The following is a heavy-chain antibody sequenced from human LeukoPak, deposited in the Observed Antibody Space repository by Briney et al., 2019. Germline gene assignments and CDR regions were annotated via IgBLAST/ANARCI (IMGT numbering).Heavy chain of an antibody. CDR3: ARQIAVAGEWAFDI. CDR2: IYYSGST. Sequence: ETLSLTCTVSGGSVSSGSYYWSWIRQPPGKGLEWIGYIYYSGSTNYNPSLKSGVTISVDTSKNQFSLKLSSVTAADTALYYCARQIAVAGEWAFDIWGQGTIDPVSS. V-gene: IGHV4-61*01. J-gene: IGHJ3*02. D-gene: IGHD6-19*01. CDR1: GGSVSSGSYY.